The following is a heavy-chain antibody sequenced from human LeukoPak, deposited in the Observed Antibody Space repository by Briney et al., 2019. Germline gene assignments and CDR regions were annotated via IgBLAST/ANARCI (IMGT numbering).Heavy chain of an antibody. V-gene: IGHV3-33*01. CDR3: ARDASVAAKLWFGEL. Sequence: GGSLRLSCAASGFTFSSYGMHWVRQAPGKGLEWVAVIWYDGSNKYYPDSVKGRFTISRDNAKNSLYLQMNSLRAEDTAVYYCARDASVAAKLWFGELWGQGTLVTVSS. J-gene: IGHJ4*02. CDR2: IWYDGSNK. CDR1: GFTFSSYG. D-gene: IGHD3-10*01.